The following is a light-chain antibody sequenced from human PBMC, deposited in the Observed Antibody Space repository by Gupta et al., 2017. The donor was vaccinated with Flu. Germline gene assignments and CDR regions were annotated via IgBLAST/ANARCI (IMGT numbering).Light chain of an antibody. V-gene: IGLV7-46*01. CDR2: DTS. J-gene: IGLJ3*02. CDR3: LLSYSGSWV. Sequence: GTVTPTCGSSTGGVTSGYYHYWFQQKPGQDHRKLIYDTSNNHSWTPARFSGSLRGGKAALTLSGAQAEDEDNYYCLLSYSGSWVFGGGTKLTVL. CDR1: TGGVTSGYY.